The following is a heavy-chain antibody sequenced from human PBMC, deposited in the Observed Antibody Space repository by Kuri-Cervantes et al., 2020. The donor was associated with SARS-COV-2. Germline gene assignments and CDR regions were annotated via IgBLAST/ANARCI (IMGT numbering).Heavy chain of an antibody. CDR1: GFTFSSYA. J-gene: IGHJ3*02. Sequence: GGSLRLSCSASGFTFSSYAMHWVRQAPGKGLEYVSAISSNGGSTYYTDSVKGRFTISRDNSKNTLYLQMSSLRAEDTAVYYCEWGAAGGWVYAFDIWGQGTMVTVSS. D-gene: IGHD6-13*01. V-gene: IGHV3-64D*06. CDR2: ISSNGGST. CDR3: EWGAAGGWVYAFDI.